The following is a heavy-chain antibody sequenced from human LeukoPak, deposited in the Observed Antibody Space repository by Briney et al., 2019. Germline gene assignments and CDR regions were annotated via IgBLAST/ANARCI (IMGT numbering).Heavy chain of an antibody. D-gene: IGHD6-6*01. CDR1: GGSFSGYY. J-gene: IGHJ5*02. CDR3: ARGWAIAAYKYNWFDP. CDR2: INHSGST. Sequence: SETLSLTCAVYGGSFSGYYWSWIRQPPGKGLEWIGKINHSGSTNYNPSLKSRVTISVDTSKNQFSLKLSSVTAADTAVYYCARGWAIAAYKYNWFDPWGQGTLVTVSS. V-gene: IGHV4-34*01.